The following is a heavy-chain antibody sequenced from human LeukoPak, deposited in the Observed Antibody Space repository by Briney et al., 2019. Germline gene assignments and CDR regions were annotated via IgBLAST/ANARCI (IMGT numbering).Heavy chain of an antibody. Sequence: SVKVSCKASKGTFSSYGISWLRQAPGQGLEWMGRIIPILGIANYAQKFQGRVTITADKSTSTAYMELSSLRSEDTAVYYCARNPYDYVWGSYRDNWFDPWGQRTLVTVS. CDR3: ARNPYDYVWGSYRDNWFDP. CDR2: IIPILGIA. D-gene: IGHD3-16*02. J-gene: IGHJ5*02. CDR1: KGTFSSYG. V-gene: IGHV1-69*04.